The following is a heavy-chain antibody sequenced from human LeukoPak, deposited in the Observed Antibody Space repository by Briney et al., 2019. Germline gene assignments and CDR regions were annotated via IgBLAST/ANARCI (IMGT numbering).Heavy chain of an antibody. CDR3: AGPAYCGGDCYQNDAFDI. J-gene: IGHJ3*02. V-gene: IGHV5-51*01. CDR1: GYSFASYW. Sequence: GESLKISCKGSGYSFASYWIGWVRQMPGKGLEWMGIIYPGDSDTRYSPSFQGQVTISADKSISTAYLQWSSLKASDTAMYYCAGPAYCGGDCYQNDAFDIWGQGTMVTASS. CDR2: IYPGDSDT. D-gene: IGHD2-21*02.